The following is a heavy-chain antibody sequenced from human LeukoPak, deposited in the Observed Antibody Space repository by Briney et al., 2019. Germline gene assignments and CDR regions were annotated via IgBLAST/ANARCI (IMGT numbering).Heavy chain of an antibody. J-gene: IGHJ4*02. V-gene: IGHV5-51*01. D-gene: IGHD1-20*01. CDR3: ARHTYNWDDEIDY. Sequence: GESLKISCKGSGYSFTSYWIGWVRQMPGKGLEWMGIIYPRDSDTRYSPSFQGQVTISADKSISTAYLQWSSLKASDTAMYYCARHTYNWDDEIDYWGQGTLVTVSS. CDR2: IYPRDSDT. CDR1: GYSFTSYW.